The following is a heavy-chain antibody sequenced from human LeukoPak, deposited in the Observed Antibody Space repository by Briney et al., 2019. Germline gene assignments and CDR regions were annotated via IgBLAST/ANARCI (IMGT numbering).Heavy chain of an antibody. CDR3: ARTVPVVVVTATSFDY. CDR1: GYTFTGYY. V-gene: IGHV1-2*02. CDR2: INPNSGDT. Sequence: ASVRVSCKASGYTFTGYYMHWVRQAPGQGLEWMGWINPNSGDTNYAQKFRGRVTMTRDTSISTAYMELSRLRSDDTAVYYCARTVPVVVVTATSFDYWGQGTLVTVSS. D-gene: IGHD2-15*01. J-gene: IGHJ4*02.